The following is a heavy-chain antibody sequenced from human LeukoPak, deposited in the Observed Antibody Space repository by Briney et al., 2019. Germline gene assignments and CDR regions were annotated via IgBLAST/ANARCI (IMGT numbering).Heavy chain of an antibody. CDR1: GFTFDDYA. V-gene: IGHV3-9*01. Sequence: SLLLSCAASGFTFDDYAMHWGRQAPGKSLGWASGISWSSGSIGYAYSVKGRFTISRDNAKNSLYLQMNSLRAEVTALYYCAKSRGSKLPGYYHYMDVWGKGTTVTVSS. CDR3: AKSRGSKLPGYYHYMDV. D-gene: IGHD1-26*01. CDR2: ISWSSGSI. J-gene: IGHJ6*03.